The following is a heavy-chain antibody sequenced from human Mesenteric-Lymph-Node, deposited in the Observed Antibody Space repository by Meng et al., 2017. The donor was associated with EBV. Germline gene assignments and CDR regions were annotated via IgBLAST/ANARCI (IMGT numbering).Heavy chain of an antibody. D-gene: IGHD3-9*01. Sequence: QVQFQQWGPGLLKPSGTLSLTCAVYGDSFSGYFWSWIRQPLGKGLEWIGEINHSGGTNYNPSLESRVTISVDASKNQFSLKLTSVTAADTAVYYCARPHYDVVTGYPTLFDLWGQGTLVTVSS. CDR3: ARPHYDVVTGYPTLFDL. V-gene: IGHV4-34*02. CDR1: GDSFSGYF. CDR2: INHSGGT. J-gene: IGHJ5*02.